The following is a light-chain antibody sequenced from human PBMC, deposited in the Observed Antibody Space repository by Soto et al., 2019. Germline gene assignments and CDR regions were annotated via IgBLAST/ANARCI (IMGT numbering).Light chain of an antibody. J-gene: IGLJ3*02. CDR1: SRDIGAYNY. V-gene: IGLV2-11*01. Sequence: QSALTQPRSVSGSPGQAVTISCTGTSRDIGAYNYVFWYQQYPGKSPKLIIYDVFKPPSGVPARFSASKSGNTASLTITGLQTEDEADYHCSSLAGSYNLVFGGGTKLTVL. CDR3: SSLAGSYNLV. CDR2: DVF.